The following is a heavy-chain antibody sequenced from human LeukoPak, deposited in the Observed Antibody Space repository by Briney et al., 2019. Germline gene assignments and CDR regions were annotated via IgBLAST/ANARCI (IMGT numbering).Heavy chain of an antibody. J-gene: IGHJ5*02. V-gene: IGHV4-59*01. CDR3: ARLNSWFGDPNWFDP. CDR2: IYYSGST. CDR1: GDSISGYY. D-gene: IGHD3-10*01. Sequence: PSETLSLTCTVSGDSISGYYWSWIRQPPGEGLEWIGYIYYSGSTKYNPSLKSRVTISVDTSKNQFSLRLSSVTAADTAVYYCARLNSWFGDPNWFDPWGQGTLVTVSS.